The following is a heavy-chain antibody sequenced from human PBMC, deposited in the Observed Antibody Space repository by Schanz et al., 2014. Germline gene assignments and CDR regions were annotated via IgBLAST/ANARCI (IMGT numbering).Heavy chain of an antibody. D-gene: IGHD2-21*01. CDR3: AKYLGGDCGDGCINWYFDH. CDR2: VSSGSDEI. CDR1: ASTFRPYA. Sequence: EVQLLESGGGLVRPGGSLSLSCPASASTFRPYAMSWVRQAPGKGPEWVAAVSSGSDEIKNADSVRGRFTIARDNSRSTMYRQMNSLRAEDTAVYFCAKYLGGDCGDGCINWYFDHWGRGTLVTVSS. V-gene: IGHV3-23*05. J-gene: IGHJ2*01.